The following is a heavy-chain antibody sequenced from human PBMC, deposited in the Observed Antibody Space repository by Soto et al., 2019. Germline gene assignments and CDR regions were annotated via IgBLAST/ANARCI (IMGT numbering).Heavy chain of an antibody. Sequence: GASVKVSCKASGYTFTSYYMHWVRQAPGQGLEWMGIINPSGGSTSYAQKFQGRVTMTRDTSTSTVYMELSSLRSEDTAVYYCARKRFGKGDYYGMDVWGQGTTVTVSS. J-gene: IGHJ6*02. CDR2: INPSGGST. D-gene: IGHD3-10*01. CDR3: ARKRFGKGDYYGMDV. V-gene: IGHV1-46*01. CDR1: GYTFTSYY.